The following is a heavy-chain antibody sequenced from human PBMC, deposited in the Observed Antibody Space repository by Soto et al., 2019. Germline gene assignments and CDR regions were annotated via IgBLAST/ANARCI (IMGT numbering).Heavy chain of an antibody. CDR1: GFTFSSYA. V-gene: IGHV3-23*01. J-gene: IGHJ6*03. CDR2: ISGSGGST. CDR3: AKGLHYYYYMDV. Sequence: EVQLLESGGGLVQPGGSLRLSCAASGFTFSSYAMSWVRQAPGKGLEWVSAISGSGGSTYYADCVKGRFTISRDNSKNTLYLQMNSLRAEDTAVYYCAKGLHYYYYMDVWGKGTTVTVSS. D-gene: IGHD2-15*01.